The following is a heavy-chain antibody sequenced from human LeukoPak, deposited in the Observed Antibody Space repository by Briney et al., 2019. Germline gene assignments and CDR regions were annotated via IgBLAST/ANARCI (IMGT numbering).Heavy chain of an antibody. V-gene: IGHV3-30*03. CDR1: GFTFSSYG. J-gene: IGHJ5*02. D-gene: IGHD3-3*01. CDR2: ISYDGSNK. Sequence: GRSLRLSCAAAGFTFSSYGMHWVRQAPGKGLEWVAVISYDGSNKYYADSVKGRFTISRDNSKNSLYLQMNSLRAEDTAVYYCARAGPLRFLEWLTPYNWFDPWGQGTLVTVSS. CDR3: ARAGPLRFLEWLTPYNWFDP.